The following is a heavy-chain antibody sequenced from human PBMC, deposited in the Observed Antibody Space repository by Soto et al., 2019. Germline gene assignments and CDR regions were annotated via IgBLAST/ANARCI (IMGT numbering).Heavy chain of an antibody. J-gene: IGHJ6*02. CDR2: IYSGGST. CDR3: ARVSGSYYYGMEV. V-gene: IGHV3-53*01. D-gene: IGHD1-26*01. Sequence: GGSLRLSCAASGFTVSSNYMSCGRQAPGKGLECVSVIYSGGSTYYADSVKGRFTISRDNYKKTLYLQMNSLRDEETAVYYCARVSGSYYYGMEVWGQGTKGTVSS. CDR1: GFTVSSNY.